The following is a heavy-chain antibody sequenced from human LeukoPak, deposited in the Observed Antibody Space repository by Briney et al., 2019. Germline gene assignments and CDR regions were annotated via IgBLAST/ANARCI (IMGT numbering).Heavy chain of an antibody. CDR2: INQDGSET. D-gene: IGHD3-10*01. V-gene: IGHV3-7*01. J-gene: IGHJ4*02. Sequence: GGSLRLSCAASGFTFSSYWMGWVRQAPGKGLEWVANINQDGSETYYVDSVEGRITISRDNAKNSLYLQMNGLRAEDTAVYFCAKSNAARDASGSDYWGQGTLVTVSS. CDR3: AKSNAARDASGSDY. CDR1: GFTFSSYW.